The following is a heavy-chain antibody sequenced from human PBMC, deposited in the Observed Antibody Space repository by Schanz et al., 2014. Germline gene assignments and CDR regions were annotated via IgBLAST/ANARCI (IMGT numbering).Heavy chain of an antibody. D-gene: IGHD6-19*01. V-gene: IGHV1-69*02. CDR1: GDTFSKYN. J-gene: IGHJ6*02. CDR2: IMPLRGIG. Sequence: QVQLVQSGPEVKKPGSSVKVSCQAFGDTFSKYNIMWVRQVPGQGLEWLGRIMPLRGIGNNAWKFQDRLTITADKSMNISNMELSSLGTENTAVYYCTRLRRADPNGFDVWGQGTTVTVS. CDR3: TRLRRADPNGFDV.